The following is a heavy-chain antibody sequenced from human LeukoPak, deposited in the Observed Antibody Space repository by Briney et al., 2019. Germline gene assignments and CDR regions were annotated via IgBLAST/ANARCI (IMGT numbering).Heavy chain of an antibody. V-gene: IGHV4-39*07. CDR3: ARVFYDFWSGYSTFDY. CDR1: GGSISSSSYY. CDR2: IYYSGST. J-gene: IGHJ4*02. D-gene: IGHD3-3*01. Sequence: SETLSLTCTVSGGSISSSSYYWGWIRQPPGKGLEWIGSIYYSGSTYYNPSLKSRVTISVDTSKNQFSLKLSSVTAADTAVYYCARVFYDFWSGYSTFDYWGQGTLVTVSS.